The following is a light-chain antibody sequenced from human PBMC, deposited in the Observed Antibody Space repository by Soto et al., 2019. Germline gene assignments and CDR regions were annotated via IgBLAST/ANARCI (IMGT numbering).Light chain of an antibody. V-gene: IGKV3-11*01. CDR1: QSISSY. CDR2: DAS. Sequence: EIVLTQSPATLSLSPGERATLSCRASQSISSYLAWYQQKPGQAPRLLIYDASNRATGIPARFSGSGSGTDFTLNISSLEPEDFAVYYCQQRRNWLFGPGTKV. J-gene: IGKJ3*01. CDR3: QQRRNWL.